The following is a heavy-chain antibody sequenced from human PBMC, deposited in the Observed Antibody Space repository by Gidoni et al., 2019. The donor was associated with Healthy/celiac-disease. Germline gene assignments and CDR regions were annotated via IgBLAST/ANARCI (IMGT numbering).Heavy chain of an antibody. J-gene: IGHJ6*02. D-gene: IGHD6-6*01. CDR3: ARGQVGWSIAARRGYYGMDV. V-gene: IGHV1-8*01. Sequence: QVQLVQSGAEVKKPGASVRVSCKASGYTFTSYDITWVRQATGPGLELMGWMNHNSGNTGYAQKFQGRVTMTRNTSISTAYMELRSLRSADTAVYYCARGQVGWSIAARRGYYGMDVWGQGTTVTVPS. CDR2: MNHNSGNT. CDR1: GYTFTSYD.